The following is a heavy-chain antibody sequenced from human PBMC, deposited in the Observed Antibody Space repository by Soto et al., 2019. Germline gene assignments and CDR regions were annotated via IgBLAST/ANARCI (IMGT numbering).Heavy chain of an antibody. J-gene: IGHJ4*02. D-gene: IGHD3-22*01. CDR2: ISFDGSNI. CDR3: AKVTHYTASGVYSLSGH. V-gene: IGHV3-30*18. CDR1: GFTFSSYG. Sequence: PGGSLRLSCAASGFTFSSYGMHWVRQAPGKGLEWEAVISFDGSNINYAGSVKGRFTISRDNSKKTLYLQMNSLRAEDTAVYYCAKVTHYTASGVYSLSGHWGRGALATFSS.